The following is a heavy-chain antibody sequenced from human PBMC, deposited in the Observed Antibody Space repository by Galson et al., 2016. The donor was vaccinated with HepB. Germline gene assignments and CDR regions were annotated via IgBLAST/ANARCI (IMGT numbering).Heavy chain of an antibody. D-gene: IGHD2-21*02. V-gene: IGHV3-23*01. J-gene: IGHJ6*02. CDR1: GFTFDRHA. Sequence: SLRLSCAGSGFTFDRHAMNWVRQAPGKGLEWVSGIGSIGGSTHYADSVKGRFTISRDNSQNTLYLQINQLRVEDTAVYYCAKDRDIICLTAHGMDVWGQGATVTVSS. CDR2: IGSIGGST. CDR3: AKDRDIICLTAHGMDV.